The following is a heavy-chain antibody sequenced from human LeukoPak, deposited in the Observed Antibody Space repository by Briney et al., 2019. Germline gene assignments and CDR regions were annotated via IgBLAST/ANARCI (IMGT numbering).Heavy chain of an antibody. V-gene: IGHV4-59*01. D-gene: IGHD3-10*01. J-gene: IGHJ4*02. CDR3: ARGVGYGSGYFDY. CDR2: IYYSGST. Sequence: SETLSLTCTVSGGSISSYHWSWIRQPPGKGLEWIGYIYYSGSTNYNPSLKSRVTISVDTSKNQFSLKLSSVTAAGTAVYYCARGVGYGSGYFDYWGQGTLVTVSS. CDR1: GGSISSYH.